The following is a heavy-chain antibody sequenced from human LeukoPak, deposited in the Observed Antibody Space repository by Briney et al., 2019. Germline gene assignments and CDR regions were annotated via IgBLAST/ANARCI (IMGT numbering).Heavy chain of an antibody. Sequence: GGSLRLSCAASGFTFSSYAMSWVRQAPGKGLEWVSAISGSGGSTYYADSVKGRFTISRDNSKNTLYLQMNSLRAEDTAVYYCAKVGSNSMVRGVFYWVDPRGQGNLVTGSS. D-gene: IGHD3-10*01. J-gene: IGHJ5*01. CDR3: AKVGSNSMVRGVFYWVDP. CDR1: GFTFSSYA. CDR2: ISGSGGST. V-gene: IGHV3-23*01.